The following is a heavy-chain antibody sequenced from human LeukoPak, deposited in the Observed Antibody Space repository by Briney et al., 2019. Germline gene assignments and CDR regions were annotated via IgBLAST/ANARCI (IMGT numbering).Heavy chain of an antibody. V-gene: IGHV1-18*01. J-gene: IGHJ3*02. D-gene: IGHD3-22*01. CDR2: ISAQHGQT. CDR3: ARARSYYYDSSGPRDAFDI. Sequence: ASVTVSCKTSGYSENFYGITWVRQVAGQGREWMGWISAQHGQTEYAPNSQDRVTMTTDTATSTAYMELRSLRSDDTAVYYCARARSYYYDSSGPRDAFDIWGQGTMVTVSS. CDR1: GYSENFYG.